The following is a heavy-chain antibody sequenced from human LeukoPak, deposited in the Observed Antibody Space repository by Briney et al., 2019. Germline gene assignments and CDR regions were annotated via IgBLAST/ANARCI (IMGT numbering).Heavy chain of an antibody. CDR1: GFTFSSYG. CDR3: AKVYLSLVSAFDI. V-gene: IGHV3-23*01. J-gene: IGHJ3*02. D-gene: IGHD2-8*02. CDR2: ISGSGGST. Sequence: PGGSLRLSCAASGFTFSSYGMSWVRQAPGKGLEWVSAISGSGGSTYYADSVKGRFTISRDNSKNTLYLQMNSLRAEDTAVYYCAKVYLSLVSAFDIWGQGTMVTVSS.